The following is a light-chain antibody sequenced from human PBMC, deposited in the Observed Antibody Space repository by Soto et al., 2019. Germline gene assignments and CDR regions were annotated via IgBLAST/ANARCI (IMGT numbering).Light chain of an antibody. CDR1: QSVSDC. V-gene: IGKV1-5*01. CDR2: DAS. CDR3: QQYYISVRT. Sequence: DIQMTQSPSTLSAYVGDSVTITCRASQSVSDCLAWYQHKPGKAPRLLIYDASSLESGVPSRFSGSGSGTEFTLTISSLQPDDFATYYCQQYYISVRTFGEGTKVDIK. J-gene: IGKJ1*01.